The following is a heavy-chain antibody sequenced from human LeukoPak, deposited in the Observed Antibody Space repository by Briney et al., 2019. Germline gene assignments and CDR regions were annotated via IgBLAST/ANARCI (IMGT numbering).Heavy chain of an antibody. D-gene: IGHD4-17*01. V-gene: IGHV3-74*01. CDR1: GFTFSSYG. Sequence: GGSLRLSCAASGFTFSSYGMHWVRQAPGKGLVWVSRINSDGSSTSYADSVKGRFTISRDNAKNTLYLQMNSLRAEDTAVYYCARDGDYGDYVFNYWGQGTLVTVSS. J-gene: IGHJ4*02. CDR2: INSDGSST. CDR3: ARDGDYGDYVFNY.